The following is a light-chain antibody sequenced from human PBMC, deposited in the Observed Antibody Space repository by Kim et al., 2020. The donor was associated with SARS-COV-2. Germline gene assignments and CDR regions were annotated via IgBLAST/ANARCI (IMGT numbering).Light chain of an antibody. CDR2: EVN. V-gene: IGLV2-14*01. CDR3: TSHTTGAARV. CDR1: SSDVGAYNY. J-gene: IGLJ3*02. Sequence: GQSITISRTGTSSDVGAYNYVSWYRQHPGKAPNLIIYEVNNRPSGASYRVSGSKSGNAASLTISGLQAEDEADYYCTSHTTGAARVFGGGTQLTVL.